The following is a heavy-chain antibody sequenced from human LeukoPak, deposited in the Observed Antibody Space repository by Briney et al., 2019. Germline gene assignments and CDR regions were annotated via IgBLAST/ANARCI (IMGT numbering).Heavy chain of an antibody. CDR2: IKQDGNEK. Sequence: GGSLRLSCAASGFTFSSYWMSWVRQAPGKGLEWVANIKQDGNEKYYVDSVKGRFTISRDNAKNSLYLQMNSLRAEDTAVYYCARDRPIYSNHNWFDPWGQGTLVTVSS. J-gene: IGHJ5*02. CDR1: GFTFSSYW. D-gene: IGHD4-11*01. V-gene: IGHV3-7*01. CDR3: ARDRPIYSNHNWFDP.